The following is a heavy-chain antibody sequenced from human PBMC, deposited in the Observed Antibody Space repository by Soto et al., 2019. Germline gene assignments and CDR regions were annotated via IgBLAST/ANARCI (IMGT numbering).Heavy chain of an antibody. CDR2: INAGNGNT. CDR1: GYTFTSYA. J-gene: IGHJ4*02. Sequence: QVQLVQSGAEVKKPGASVKVSCKASGYTFTSYAMHWVRQAPGQRLEWMGWINAGNGNTKYSQKFQGRVTITRDTPASTAYMELSSLRSEDTAVYYCARDRAAAILYYFDYWGQGPLVTVSS. CDR3: ARDRAAAILYYFDY. V-gene: IGHV1-3*01. D-gene: IGHD2-2*01.